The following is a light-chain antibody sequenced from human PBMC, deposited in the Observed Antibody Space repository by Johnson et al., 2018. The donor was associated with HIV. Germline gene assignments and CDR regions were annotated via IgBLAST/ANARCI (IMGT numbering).Light chain of an antibody. CDR3: GTWDSSLSAYV. CDR1: SANIGNNY. V-gene: IGLV1-51*01. J-gene: IGLJ1*01. Sequence: VLTQSPSVSAAPGQKVTISCSGSSANIGNNYVSWYQQLPGTAPKLLIYDNNKRPSGIPDRFSGSKSGTSATLGITGLQTGDEADYYCGTWDSSLSAYVFGTGTKVTVL. CDR2: DNN.